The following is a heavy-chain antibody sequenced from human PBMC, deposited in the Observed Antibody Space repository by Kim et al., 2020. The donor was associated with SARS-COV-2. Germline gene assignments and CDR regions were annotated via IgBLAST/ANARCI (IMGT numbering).Heavy chain of an antibody. CDR3: AKGGEYDSSGYYYVRY. J-gene: IGHJ4*02. V-gene: IGHV3-23*01. D-gene: IGHD3-22*01. Sequence: VKGRFTISRDNSKNTLYLQMNSLRAEDTAVYYCAKGGEYDSSGYYYVRYWGQGTLVTVSS.